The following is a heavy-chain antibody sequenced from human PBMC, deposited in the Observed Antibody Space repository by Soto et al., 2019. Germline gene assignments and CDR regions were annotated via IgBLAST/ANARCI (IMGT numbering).Heavy chain of an antibody. CDR1: GFTFSNYA. CDR3: ARGGYSRGWSFDY. V-gene: IGHV3-23*01. J-gene: IGHJ4*02. CDR2: ISGGGDGT. Sequence: GGSLRLSCAASGFTFSNYAMSWVRRAPGTGLEWVSTISGGGDGTYYSDSVKGRFTISRDNSKNTLYLQINSLRADDTAVFHCARGGYSRGWSFDYWGQGTLVTVSS. D-gene: IGHD6-19*01.